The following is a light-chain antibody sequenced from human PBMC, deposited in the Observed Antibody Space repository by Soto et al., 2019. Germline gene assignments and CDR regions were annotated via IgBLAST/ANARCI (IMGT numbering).Light chain of an antibody. CDR2: AAS. V-gene: IGKV3-20*01. CDR3: QQYCGSPLYT. CDR1: QNISSSF. J-gene: IGKJ2*01. Sequence: EIVLTQSPGTLSLSPGERATLSCRTSQNISSSFLAWSQQKPGQAPRLLIHAASSRATGIPDRFSGSGSGTDFTLTISKLEPEDFAVYYCQQYCGSPLYTFGQGTKLEIK.